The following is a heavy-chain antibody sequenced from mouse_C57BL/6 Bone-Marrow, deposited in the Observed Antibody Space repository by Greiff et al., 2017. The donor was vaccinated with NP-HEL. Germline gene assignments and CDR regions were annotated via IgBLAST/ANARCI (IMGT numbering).Heavy chain of an antibody. V-gene: IGHV1-82*01. CDR1: GYAFSSSW. J-gene: IGHJ1*03. Sequence: QVQLKQSGPELVKPGASVKISCKASGYAFSSSWMNWVKQRPGKGLEWIGRIYPGDGDTNYNGKFKGKATLTADKSSSTAYMQLSSLTSEDSAVYFCARWITTVVATSNVWGTGPTVTVSS. CDR2: IYPGDGDT. D-gene: IGHD1-1*01. CDR3: ARWITTVVATSNV.